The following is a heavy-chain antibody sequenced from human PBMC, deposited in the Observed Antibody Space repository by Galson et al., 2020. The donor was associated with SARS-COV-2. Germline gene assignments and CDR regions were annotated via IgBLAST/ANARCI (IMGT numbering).Heavy chain of an antibody. CDR3: ARGRVSGGY. CDR1: GYTLSSYY. Sequence: ASVKVPCKASGYTLSSYYMHWVRQPPGQGLEWMGIINPSGGSASYSHKFQGRITMTRDTSTSTVYMELNSLTSDDTAVYYCARGRVSGGYWGQGTLVIVSS. D-gene: IGHD1-26*01. CDR2: INPSGGSA. J-gene: IGHJ4*02. V-gene: IGHV1-46*03.